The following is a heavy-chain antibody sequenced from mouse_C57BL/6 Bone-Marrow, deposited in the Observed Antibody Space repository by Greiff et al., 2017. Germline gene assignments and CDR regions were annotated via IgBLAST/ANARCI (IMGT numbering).Heavy chain of an antibody. CDR1: GYAFSSSW. CDR2: IYPGDGDT. CDR3: ARGAQAYSFAY. J-gene: IGHJ3*01. Sequence: QVQLKESGPELVKPGASVKISCKASGYAFSSSWMNWVKQRPGKGLEWIGRIYPGDGDTNYTGKFKGKATLTADKSSSTAYMQLSSLTSEDSAFYFCARGAQAYSFAYWGQGSLVTVSA. V-gene: IGHV1-82*01. D-gene: IGHD3-2*02.